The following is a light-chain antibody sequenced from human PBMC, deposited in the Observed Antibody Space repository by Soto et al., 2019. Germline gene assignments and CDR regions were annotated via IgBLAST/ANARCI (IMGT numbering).Light chain of an antibody. CDR3: QQRFNWPRFT. CDR2: DAS. CDR1: QSVSSY. Sequence: EIVLTQSPATLSLSPGERATLSCRASQSVSSYLAWYQQKPGQAPRLLIYDASNRATGIPARFSGGGSGTDFTLIISSLEPEDVAVYYYQQRFNWPRFTFGQGTKLEIK. V-gene: IGKV3-11*01. J-gene: IGKJ2*01.